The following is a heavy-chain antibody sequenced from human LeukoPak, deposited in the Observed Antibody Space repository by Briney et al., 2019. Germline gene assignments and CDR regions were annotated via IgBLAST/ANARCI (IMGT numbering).Heavy chain of an antibody. CDR2: ISSSSSYI. J-gene: IGHJ3*02. D-gene: IGHD1-26*01. Sequence: GGSLRLSCAASGFTFSSNSMNWVRQAPGKGLEWVSSISSSSSYIYYADSVKGRFTISRDNAKNSLYLQMNSLRAEDTAVYYCAREGSIVGAKGAFDIWGQGTMVTVSS. CDR3: AREGSIVGAKGAFDI. CDR1: GFTFSSNS. V-gene: IGHV3-21*01.